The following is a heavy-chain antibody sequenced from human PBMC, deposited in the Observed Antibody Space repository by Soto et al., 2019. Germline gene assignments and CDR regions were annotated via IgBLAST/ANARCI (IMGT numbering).Heavy chain of an antibody. J-gene: IGHJ4*02. CDR3: ATREWYSSGWYFDY. V-gene: IGHV3-23*01. CDR1: GFTFSSYA. Sequence: GGSLRLSCAASGFTFSSYAMSWVRQAPGKGLEWVSAISGSGGSTYYADSVKGRFTISRDNSKNTLYLQMNSLRAEDTAVYYCATREWYSSGWYFDYWGQGTLVTVSS. D-gene: IGHD6-19*01. CDR2: ISGSGGST.